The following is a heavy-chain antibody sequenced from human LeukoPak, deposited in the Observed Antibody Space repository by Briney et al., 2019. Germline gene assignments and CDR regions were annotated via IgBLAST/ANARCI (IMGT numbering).Heavy chain of an antibody. J-gene: IGHJ4*02. Sequence: GGSLRLSCAASGFSFTTSWMHWVRQAPGKGLVWVSRIDSDGSAANYADSVKGRFTISRDNTKNTLSLQMYSLRGEDTAVYYCAKERTYYDFWSGPAETHLFDYWGQGTLVTVSS. CDR2: IDSDGSAA. CDR1: GFSFTTSW. D-gene: IGHD3-3*01. CDR3: AKERTYYDFWSGPAETHLFDY. V-gene: IGHV3-74*01.